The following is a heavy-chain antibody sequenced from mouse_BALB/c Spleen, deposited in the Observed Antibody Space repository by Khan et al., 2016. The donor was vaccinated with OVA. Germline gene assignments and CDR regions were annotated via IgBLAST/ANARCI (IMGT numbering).Heavy chain of an antibody. CDR3: ASELGRYYAMDY. CDR2: ISYSDTT. Sequence: EVQLQESGPGLVKPSQSLSLTCTVTGYSITSDYAWNWIRQFPGNKLKWMGYISYSDTTTYNPSLKSRISITRDTSKNQFFLHLNSVTTEDTATYYCASELGRYYAMDYWGQGTSVTVSS. D-gene: IGHD4-1*01. J-gene: IGHJ4*01. V-gene: IGHV3-2*02. CDR1: GYSITSDYA.